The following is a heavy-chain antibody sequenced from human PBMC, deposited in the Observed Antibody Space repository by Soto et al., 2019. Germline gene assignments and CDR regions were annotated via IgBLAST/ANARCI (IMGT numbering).Heavy chain of an antibody. V-gene: IGHV1-18*01. J-gene: IGHJ3*02. Sequence: ASVKVSCKASGYTFTSYGISWVRQAPGQGLEWMGWISAYNGNTNYAQKLQGRVTMTTGTSTSTAYMELRSLRSDDTAVYYCASDLYDYGRVHDAFDIWGQGTMVTVS. CDR3: ASDLYDYGRVHDAFDI. D-gene: IGHD4-17*01. CDR1: GYTFTSYG. CDR2: ISAYNGNT.